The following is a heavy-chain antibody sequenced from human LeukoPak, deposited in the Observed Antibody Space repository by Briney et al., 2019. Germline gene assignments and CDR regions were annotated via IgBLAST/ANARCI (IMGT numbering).Heavy chain of an antibody. CDR1: GYSFTSYW. Sequence: GESLKISCKGSGYSFTSYWIGWVRQMPGKGLEWMGIIYPGDSDTRYSPSFQGQVTISADKSISTAYLQWSSLKASDTAMYYCARGMGTPYDFWSGTSDAFDIWGQGTMVTVSS. J-gene: IGHJ3*02. CDR3: ARGMGTPYDFWSGTSDAFDI. V-gene: IGHV5-51*01. CDR2: IYPGDSDT. D-gene: IGHD3-3*01.